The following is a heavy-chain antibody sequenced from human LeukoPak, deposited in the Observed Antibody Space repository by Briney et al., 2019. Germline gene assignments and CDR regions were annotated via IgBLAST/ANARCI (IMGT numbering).Heavy chain of an antibody. D-gene: IGHD2-2*02. V-gene: IGHV1-2*02. CDR3: ARRPSLFVVVPAAIRGAFDI. CDR1: GYTFTGYY. CDR2: INPNSGGT. Sequence: ASVKVSCKASGYTFTGYYMHWVRQAPGQGLEWMGWINPNSGGTNYAQKFQGRVTMTRDTSISTAYMELSRLRSDDTAVYYCARRPSLFVVVPAAIRGAFDIWGQGTMVTVSS. J-gene: IGHJ3*02.